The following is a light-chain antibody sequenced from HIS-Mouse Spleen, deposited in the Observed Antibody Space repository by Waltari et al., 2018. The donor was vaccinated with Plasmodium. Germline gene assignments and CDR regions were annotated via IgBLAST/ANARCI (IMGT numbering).Light chain of an antibody. CDR3: QQNYNTWT. CDR1: QNISSY. J-gene: IGKJ1*01. CDR2: AAS. V-gene: IGKV1-39*01. Sequence: DIQMTQSPSSLSASVGDRVTIPCRASQNISSYLNWYLQKPGKAPKLLIYAASSLQSGVPSRFSGSGSGTDFTLTISSLRPEDFATYYCQQNYNTWTFGQGTKVEIK.